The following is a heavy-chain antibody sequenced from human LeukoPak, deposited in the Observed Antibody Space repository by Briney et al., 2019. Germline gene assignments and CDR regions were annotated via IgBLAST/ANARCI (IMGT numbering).Heavy chain of an antibody. CDR3: ARIEWERLGRAFDI. CDR1: GSPLRHYG. V-gene: IGHV3-53*01. Sequence: GGSLRLSCAASGSPLRHYGMHWVRQAPGKGLEWVSSIYSAGATHYAESVKGRFTISRDNSKNTLYLQMNSLRAEDMAVYYCARIEWERLGRAFDIWGQGTMVTVSS. J-gene: IGHJ3*02. D-gene: IGHD1-26*01. CDR2: IYSAGAT.